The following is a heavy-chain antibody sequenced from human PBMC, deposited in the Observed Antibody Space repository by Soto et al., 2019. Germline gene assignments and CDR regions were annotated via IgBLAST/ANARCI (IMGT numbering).Heavy chain of an antibody. CDR1: GFTFISYG. V-gene: IGHV3-30*18. J-gene: IGHJ6*02. D-gene: IGHD6-13*01. Sequence: WGSLRLSCAASGFTFISYGIHFFGHSPFKWLEWVAVISYDGSNKYYTDSVKGRFTISRDNSKNTLYLQMNSLRAEDTAVYYCAKREGYSSSWYYYYGMDVWGQGTTVTV. CDR3: AKREGYSSSWYYYYGMDV. CDR2: ISYDGSNK.